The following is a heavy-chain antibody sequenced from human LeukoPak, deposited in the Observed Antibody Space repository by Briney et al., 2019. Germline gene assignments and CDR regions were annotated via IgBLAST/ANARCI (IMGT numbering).Heavy chain of an antibody. D-gene: IGHD5-12*01. Sequence: SEPLSLTCTVSGGSISSYHWSWIRQPAGKGLEWIGRFYSGGSADYNPSLKSRVTMSVDTSKNQFSLKLSSVTAADTAVYYCARVYSGYDLPGSLANYYFDYWGQGTLVTVSS. CDR1: GGSISSYH. V-gene: IGHV4-4*07. CDR3: ARVYSGYDLPGSLANYYFDY. J-gene: IGHJ4*02. CDR2: FYSGGSA.